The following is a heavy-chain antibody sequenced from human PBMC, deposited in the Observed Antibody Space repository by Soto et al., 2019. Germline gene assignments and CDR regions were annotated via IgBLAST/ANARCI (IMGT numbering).Heavy chain of an antibody. J-gene: IGHJ5*02. D-gene: IGHD2-8*02. CDR1: GGSVTSYH. CDR3: ARDRRTGFTHYLVP. V-gene: IGHV4-59*02. Sequence: SQTLPLTCFVSGGSVTSYHWSWIRQFPGKGLEWIAYTSYTRNTNYNPSLQSRFTISLDTSKNQFSLRLTSLTAAATAVYSCARDRRTGFTHYLVPLGPGALVTVSS. CDR2: TSYTRNT.